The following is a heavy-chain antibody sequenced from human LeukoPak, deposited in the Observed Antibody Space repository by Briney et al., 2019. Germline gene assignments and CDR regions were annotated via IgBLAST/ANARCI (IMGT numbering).Heavy chain of an antibody. J-gene: IGHJ4*02. CDR1: GFTFSNYA. CDR2: IGSSGGST. V-gene: IGHV3-23*01. D-gene: IGHD3-9*01. Sequence: PGGSLRLSCAASGFTFSNYAMNWVRQAPGKGLEWVSTIGSSGGSTYYADSVKGRFTISRDKSKNTLDLQMNSLRAEDTAVYYCAKDQYYDILTGYGTFDYWGQGTLVTVSS. CDR3: AKDQYYDILTGYGTFDY.